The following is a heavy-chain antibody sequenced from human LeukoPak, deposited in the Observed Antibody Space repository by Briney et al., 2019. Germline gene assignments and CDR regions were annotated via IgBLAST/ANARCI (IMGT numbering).Heavy chain of an antibody. CDR2: IYTSEST. CDR1: GGSISSGSYY. Sequence: SQTLSLTCTVSGGSISSGSYYWSWIRQPAGKGLEWIGRIYTSESTNYNPSLKSRVTISVDTSNNQFSLKLSSVTAADTAVYYCARDHEYFYDSSGYYLNWFDPWGQGTLVTVSS. D-gene: IGHD3-22*01. CDR3: ARDHEYFYDSSGYYLNWFDP. V-gene: IGHV4-61*02. J-gene: IGHJ5*02.